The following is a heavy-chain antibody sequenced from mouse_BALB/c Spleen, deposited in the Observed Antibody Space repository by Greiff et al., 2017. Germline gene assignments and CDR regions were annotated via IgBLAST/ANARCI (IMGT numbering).Heavy chain of an antibody. D-gene: IGHD1-1*01. CDR1: GDSITSGY. CDR3: ARTYYYGSSYWYFDV. Sequence: DVQLQESGPSLVKPSQTLSLTCSVTGDSITSGYWNWIRKFPGNKLEYMGYISYSGSTYYNPSLKSRISITRDTSKNQYYLQLNSVTTEDTATYYCARTYYYGSSYWYFDVWGAGTTVTVSS. J-gene: IGHJ1*01. CDR2: ISYSGST. V-gene: IGHV3-8*02.